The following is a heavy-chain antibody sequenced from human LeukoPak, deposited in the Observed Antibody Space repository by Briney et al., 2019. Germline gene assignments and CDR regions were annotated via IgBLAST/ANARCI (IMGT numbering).Heavy chain of an antibody. Sequence: PSETLSLTCAVYGGSCSAYYWSWIRQPPGKGLEWIGEINHSGSTNYNPSLKSRVTISIDTSKNQFSLEMSSVTAADTAVYYCARGRGARSSRWYNWFDPWGQGTLVTVSS. J-gene: IGHJ5*02. D-gene: IGHD6-13*01. CDR2: INHSGST. CDR3: ARGRGARSSRWYNWFDP. CDR1: GGSCSAYY. V-gene: IGHV4-34*01.